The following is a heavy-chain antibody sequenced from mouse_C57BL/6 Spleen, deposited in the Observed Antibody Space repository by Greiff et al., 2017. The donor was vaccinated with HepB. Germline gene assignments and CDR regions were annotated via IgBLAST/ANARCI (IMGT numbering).Heavy chain of an antibody. CDR2: IDPENGDT. CDR3: TQLGRYAMDY. D-gene: IGHD4-1*02. CDR1: GFNIKDDY. V-gene: IGHV14-4*01. J-gene: IGHJ4*01. Sequence: VQLQQSGAELVRPGASVKLSCTASGFNIKDDYMHWVKLRPEQGLEWIGWIDPENGDTEYASKFQGKATITADTSSNTAYLQLSSLTSEDTAVYYCTQLGRYAMDYWGQGTSVTVSS.